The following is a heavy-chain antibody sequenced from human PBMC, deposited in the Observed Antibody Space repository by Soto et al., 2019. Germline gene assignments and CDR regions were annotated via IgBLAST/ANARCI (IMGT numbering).Heavy chain of an antibody. CDR1: GDRVISYW. J-gene: IGHJ3*02. V-gene: IGHV5-51*01. CDR2: FYPGDSTS. Sequence: GPALQISGKTSGDRVISYWVAWVRQKHGKGLEWMGTFYPGDSTSTYSPSFQGQVTISVDKSISTAYLHLSSLKASDTAMYYCARIIGYCRNNGCSWTFDILGQGTMVTGS. D-gene: IGHD2-2*03. CDR3: ARIIGYCRNNGCSWTFDI.